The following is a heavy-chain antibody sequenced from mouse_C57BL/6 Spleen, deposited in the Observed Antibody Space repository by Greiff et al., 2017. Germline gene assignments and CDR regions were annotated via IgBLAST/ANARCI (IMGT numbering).Heavy chain of an antibody. V-gene: IGHV14-2*01. J-gene: IGHJ1*03. CDR3: ASGVYDGYYSWYFDV. CDR2: IDPEDGET. Sequence: VQLQQSGAELVKPGASVKLSCTASGFNIKDYYMHWVKQRTEQGLEWIGRIDPEDGETKYAPKFQGKATITADTSSNTAYLQLSSLTSEDTAVYYCASGVYDGYYSWYFDVWGTGTTVTVSS. D-gene: IGHD2-3*01. CDR1: GFNIKDYY.